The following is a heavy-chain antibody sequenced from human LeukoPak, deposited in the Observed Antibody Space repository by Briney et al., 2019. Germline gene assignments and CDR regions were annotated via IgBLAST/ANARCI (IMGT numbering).Heavy chain of an antibody. CDR1: GGSFSGYY. V-gene: IGHV4-34*01. CDR3: AKLDYYYHGMDV. J-gene: IGHJ6*02. Sequence: SETLSLTCAVYGGSFSGYYWSWIRQPPGKGLEWIGEINHSGSTNYNPSLKSRVTISVDTSKNQFSLKLSSVTAADTAVYYCAKLDYYYHGMDVWGQGTTVTVSS. CDR2: INHSGST.